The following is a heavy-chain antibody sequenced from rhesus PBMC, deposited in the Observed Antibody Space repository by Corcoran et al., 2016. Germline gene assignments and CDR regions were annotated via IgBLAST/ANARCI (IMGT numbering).Heavy chain of an antibody. CDR1: GGSISGYYY. Sequence: QVQLQQWGEGLVKPSETLSLTCAVYGGSISGYYYWSWIRQPPGKGLEWIGYIYVNSARPNYNHSLKNRVTISKGTSKNQFSLKLSSVTAADTAVYYCARDGRITGTTTFDYWGQGVLVTVSS. CDR3: ARDGRITGTTTFDY. V-gene: IGHV4-73*01. D-gene: IGHD1-26*01. CDR2: IYVNSARP. J-gene: IGHJ4*01.